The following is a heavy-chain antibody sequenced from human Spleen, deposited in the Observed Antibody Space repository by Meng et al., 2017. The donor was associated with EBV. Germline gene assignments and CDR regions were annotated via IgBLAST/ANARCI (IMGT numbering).Heavy chain of an antibody. CDR2: ISGGNGDN. D-gene: IGHD3-10*01. Sequence: QVQLLQPGTRGNKPGASLKISSKAAGYSFMSYSLYWVRQAPGQRLEWMGWISGGNGDNRYSQKFQGRVTITRDTSATTDYMVVTNLTLEDTAVYYCARQPSDGSHWGQGTLVTVSS. CDR3: ARQPSDGSH. J-gene: IGHJ4*02. CDR1: GYSFMSYS. V-gene: IGHV1-3*01.